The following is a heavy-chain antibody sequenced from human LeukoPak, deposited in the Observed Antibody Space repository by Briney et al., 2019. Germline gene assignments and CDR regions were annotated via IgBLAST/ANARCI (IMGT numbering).Heavy chain of an antibody. CDR2: ISGSGGRT. J-gene: IGHJ4*02. CDR1: VVTFIRSA. V-gene: IGHV3-23*01. CDR3: AKSPWIVYVLGSFEAY. D-gene: IGHD3-10*01. Sequence: GGSLRLSCAAPVVTFIRSAMCWVSQAPGKGLEWVSGISGSGGRTHYADSVKGRFTISRDTSKNTLYLQMNSLRAEDTAVYYGAKSPWIVYVLGSFEAYWGQGNLVTVSS.